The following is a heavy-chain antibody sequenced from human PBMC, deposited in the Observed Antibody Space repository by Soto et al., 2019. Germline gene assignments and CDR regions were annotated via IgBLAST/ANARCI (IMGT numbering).Heavy chain of an antibody. CDR3: ASTSSIAAYDVFDI. J-gene: IGHJ3*02. CDR2: IVVGSGNT. V-gene: IGHV1-58*02. CDR1: GFTFTSSA. Sequence: SVKVSCKASGFTFTSSAMQWVRQARGQRLEWIGWIVVGSGNTNYAQKFQERVTITRDMSTSTAYMELSSLRSEDTAVYYCASTSSIAAYDVFDIWGQGTMVTVSS. D-gene: IGHD6-6*01.